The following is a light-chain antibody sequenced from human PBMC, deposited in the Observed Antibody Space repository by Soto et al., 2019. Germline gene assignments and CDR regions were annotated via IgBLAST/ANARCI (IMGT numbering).Light chain of an antibody. Sequence: PGQIATLSFRASQSVNSFLAWYQQKPGQAPRLLIYDASSRATGIPARFSGSGSGTDFILTISSLEPEDFAVYYCQQRENWPITFGHGTRLEIK. CDR3: QQRENWPIT. V-gene: IGKV3-11*01. CDR2: DAS. J-gene: IGKJ5*01. CDR1: QSVNSF.